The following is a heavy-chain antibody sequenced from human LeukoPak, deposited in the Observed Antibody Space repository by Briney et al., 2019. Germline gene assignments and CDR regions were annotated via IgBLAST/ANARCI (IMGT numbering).Heavy chain of an antibody. CDR3: ATDPFEVGVRGPNGY. V-gene: IGHV1-46*01. J-gene: IGHJ4*02. CDR1: GYTFTSYY. CDR2: INPSGGST. Sequence: GASVKVSCKASGYTFTSYYMHWVRQAPGQGLEWMGIINPSGGSTSYAQKFRGRVTMTEDTSTDTAYMELSSLRSEDTAVYYCATDPFEVGVRGPNGYWGQGTLVTVSS. D-gene: IGHD3-10*01.